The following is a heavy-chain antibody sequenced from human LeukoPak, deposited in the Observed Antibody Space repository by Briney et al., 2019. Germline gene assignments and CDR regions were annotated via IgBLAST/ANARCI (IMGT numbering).Heavy chain of an antibody. CDR2: IYYSGST. Sequence: SETLSLTCTVSGGSISSSSYYWGWIRQPPGKGLGWIGSIYYSGSTYYNPSLKSRVTISVDTSKNQFSLKLSSVTAADTAVYYCARHKYYDSSGDMYNWFDPWGQGTLVTVSS. CDR3: ARHKYYDSSGDMYNWFDP. D-gene: IGHD3-22*01. V-gene: IGHV4-39*01. CDR1: GGSISSSSYY. J-gene: IGHJ5*02.